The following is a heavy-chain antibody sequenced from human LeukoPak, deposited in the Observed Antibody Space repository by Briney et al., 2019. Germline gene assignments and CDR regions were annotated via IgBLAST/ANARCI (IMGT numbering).Heavy chain of an antibody. J-gene: IGHJ4*02. CDR1: GGSFSMYA. Sequence: GASVKVSCKTSGGSFSMYAISWMRQAPGQGLEWMGGIITIFGTTDYAQKFQGRVTINADKSTSTAYMELSSLRSDDTAVYYCARGQRGGTHYYFDYWGQGTLVTVSS. CDR3: ARGQRGGTHYYFDY. V-gene: IGHV1-69*06. CDR2: IITIFGTT. D-gene: IGHD1-26*01.